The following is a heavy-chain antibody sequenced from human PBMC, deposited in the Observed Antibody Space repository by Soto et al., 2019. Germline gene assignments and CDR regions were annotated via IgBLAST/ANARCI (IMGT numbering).Heavy chain of an antibody. V-gene: IGHV3-7*04. CDR1: GFIFSSYW. D-gene: IGHD3-10*01. CDR2: MNEYGSER. CDR3: ARATGADKEDY. J-gene: IGHJ4*02. Sequence: EVPLVESGGGLVQPGGSLRLSCSASGFIFSSYWMSWLRQAPGKGLEWVASMNEYGSERYYVDSVKGRFTISRNNDKNSLYLQMNSRRAEDTAVYYCARATGADKEDYWGQGTLVTVSS.